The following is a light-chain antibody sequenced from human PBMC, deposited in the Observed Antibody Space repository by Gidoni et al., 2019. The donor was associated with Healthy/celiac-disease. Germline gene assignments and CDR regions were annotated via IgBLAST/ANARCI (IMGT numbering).Light chain of an antibody. J-gene: IGKJ5*01. CDR2: AAY. CDR3: QQSHSTPSIT. Sequence: DIQMTQSPSSLSACVGDRVTITCRASQSIRSYVKWSQEKPGKATKPLIYAAYRLQSGVPSRFSGSGSGTDLTFTISSRQPEDFATYYCQQSHSTPSITFGQGTRLEIK. CDR1: QSIRSY. V-gene: IGKV1-39*01.